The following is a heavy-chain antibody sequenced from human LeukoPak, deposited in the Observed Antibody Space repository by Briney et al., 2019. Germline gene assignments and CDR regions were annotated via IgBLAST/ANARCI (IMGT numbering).Heavy chain of an antibody. Sequence: SETLSLTCTVSGAPISSHYSSWIRQPPGEGLEWIGYIYYSGSTNKNPSLKSRVTTSVDTSKNQFSLKLSSVTAADTAVYYCARSYSYGLDYWGQGTLVTVSS. CDR1: GAPISSHY. V-gene: IGHV4-59*11. CDR3: ARSYSYGLDY. CDR2: IYYSGST. D-gene: IGHD5-18*01. J-gene: IGHJ4*02.